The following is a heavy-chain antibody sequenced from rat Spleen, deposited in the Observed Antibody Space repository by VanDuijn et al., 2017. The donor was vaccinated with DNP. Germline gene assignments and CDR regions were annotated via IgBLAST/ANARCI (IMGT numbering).Heavy chain of an antibody. CDR3: SRDRDSTGIRTWYFDF. D-gene: IGHD1-4*01. CDR2: ISNGGFT. CDR1: GFSLTEYN. J-gene: IGHJ1*01. V-gene: IGHV2-6*01. Sequence: QVQLKESGPGLVQPSQTLSLTCTVTGFSLTEYNVHWVRQPPGKGLEWIAAISNGGFTYYNSALKSRLSISRDTSKSQVFLKMNSLQTEDTAIYFCSRDRDSTGIRTWYFDFWGPGTMVTVSS.